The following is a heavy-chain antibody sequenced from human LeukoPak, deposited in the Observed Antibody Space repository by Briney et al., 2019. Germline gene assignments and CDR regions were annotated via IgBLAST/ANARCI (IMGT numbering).Heavy chain of an antibody. J-gene: IGHJ4*02. Sequence: SETLSLTCAVSGYSISSGYYWAWIRQPPGKGLEWIEKIYHNGNTYYNPSLKGRVTISVDTSKNQFSLKLSSVTAADTALYYCAREFTEYYYDSSKASYWGQGTLVTVSS. CDR1: GYSISSGYY. V-gene: IGHV4-38-2*02. CDR2: IYHNGNT. CDR3: AREFTEYYYDSSKASY. D-gene: IGHD3-22*01.